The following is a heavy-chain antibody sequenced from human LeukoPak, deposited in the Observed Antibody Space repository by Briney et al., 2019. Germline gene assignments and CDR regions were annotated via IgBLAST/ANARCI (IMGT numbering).Heavy chain of an antibody. J-gene: IGHJ4*02. Sequence: PGGSLRLSCAASGFTFSSYAMSWVRQAPGKGLEWVSAISGSVGSTYYADSVEGRFTISRDNSKNTLYLQMNSLRAEDTAVYYCAKDRGSIAVAGIDYWGQGTLVTVSS. CDR1: GFTFSSYA. D-gene: IGHD6-19*01. CDR2: ISGSVGST. CDR3: AKDRGSIAVAGIDY. V-gene: IGHV3-23*01.